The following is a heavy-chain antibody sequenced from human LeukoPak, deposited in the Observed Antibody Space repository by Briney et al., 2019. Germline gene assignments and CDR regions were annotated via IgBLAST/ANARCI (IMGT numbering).Heavy chain of an antibody. CDR1: GGSISSYY. D-gene: IGHD1-26*01. V-gene: IGHV4-59*12. CDR2: IYYSGTT. CDR3: ATTTIRLGF. J-gene: IGHJ4*02. Sequence: SETLSLTCTVSGGSISSYYWSWIRQPPGKGLEWIGSIYYSGTTYYNPSLKSRVTISVDTSKNQFSLRLSSVTAADTAVYYCATTTIRLGFWGQGTLVTVSS.